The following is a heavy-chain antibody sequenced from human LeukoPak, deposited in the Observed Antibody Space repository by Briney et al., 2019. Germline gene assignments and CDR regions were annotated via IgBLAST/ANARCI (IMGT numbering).Heavy chain of an antibody. CDR1: GGAISYYY. CDR3: ARDRLQLQS. CDR2: IYYTGNT. D-gene: IGHD5-24*01. V-gene: IGHV4-59*01. Sequence: LSETLSLTCTVSGGAISYYYWNWIRQPPGKGLEWIGYIYYTGNTNYNPSLKSRVTISVDTSKNQFSLKLSSVTAADTAVYYCARDRLQLQSWGQGTLVTVSS. J-gene: IGHJ5*02.